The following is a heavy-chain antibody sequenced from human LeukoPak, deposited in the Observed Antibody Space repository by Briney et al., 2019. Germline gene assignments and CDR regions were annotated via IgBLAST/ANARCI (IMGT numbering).Heavy chain of an antibody. V-gene: IGHV3-64*01. J-gene: IGHJ4*02. CDR1: GFTFSSYA. CDR2: ISGNGGST. Sequence: SGGSVRLSCAASGFTFSSYAMHWVRQAPGKGLEYVSAISGNGGSTYYANSVKGRFTISRDNSKNTLYLQMGSLRAEDMAVYYCARRGSSYGDSMDCWGQGTLVTVSS. CDR3: ARRGSSYGDSMDC. D-gene: IGHD4-17*01.